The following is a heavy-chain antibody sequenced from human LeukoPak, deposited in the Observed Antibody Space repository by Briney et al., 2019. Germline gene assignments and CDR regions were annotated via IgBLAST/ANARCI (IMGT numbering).Heavy chain of an antibody. CDR3: ATYYYGSGSYYSFDY. V-gene: IGHV3-30-3*01. CDR1: GFTFSSYA. J-gene: IGHJ4*02. D-gene: IGHD3-10*01. Sequence: GGSLRLSCAASGFTFSSYAMHWVRQAPGKGLEWVAVISYDGSNKYYADSVKGRFTISRDNSKNTLYLQMNSLRAEDTAVYYCATYYYGSGSYYSFDYWGQGTLVTVFS. CDR2: ISYDGSNK.